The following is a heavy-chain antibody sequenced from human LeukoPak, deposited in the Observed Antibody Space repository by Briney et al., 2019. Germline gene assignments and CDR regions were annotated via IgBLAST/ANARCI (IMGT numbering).Heavy chain of an antibody. CDR2: INPSSSGT. V-gene: IGHV1-46*01. D-gene: IGHD4-23*01. J-gene: IGHJ4*02. CDR3: VRDFHGGNSNGPDH. Sequence: GASVKVSYKASGYTFTRYFIHWVRQAPGQGLEWMGIINPSSSGTTFAQKFQGRVTMTRDTSTSTVYMELSSLRSDDTAVYYCVRDFHGGNSNGPDHWGQGTLVTVSS. CDR1: GYTFTRYF.